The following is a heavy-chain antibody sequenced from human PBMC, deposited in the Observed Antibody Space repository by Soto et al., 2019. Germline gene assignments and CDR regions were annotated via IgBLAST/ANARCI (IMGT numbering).Heavy chain of an antibody. CDR1: GYTFSSYD. J-gene: IGHJ5*02. CDR2: MNPKSGQT. V-gene: IGHV1-8*02. CDR3: ARDIGKALDWFRP. Sequence: QVQLVQSGAELKEPGASVKVSCKASGYTFSSYDINWVRQASGQGLELMGWMNPKSGQTGYAPRFQGRLTMTANTSKSTAYRELSRLRSEDTAVYYCARDIGKALDWFRPWGQGTQVTVSS. D-gene: IGHD1-26*01.